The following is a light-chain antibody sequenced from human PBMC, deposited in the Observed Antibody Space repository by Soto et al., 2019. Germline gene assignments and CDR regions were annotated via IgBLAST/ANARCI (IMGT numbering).Light chain of an antibody. CDR3: QQYNSYWGP. CDR1: QSISNW. CDR2: DAS. J-gene: IGKJ1*01. V-gene: IGKV1-5*01. Sequence: DIHLTQSPSTLSASVGDRVTITCRASQSISNWLAWYQQKQGKAPKLLIYDASSLESGVPSRFSGSGSGTEFTLTISSLQPDDFATYYCQQYNSYWGPFGQVGKV.